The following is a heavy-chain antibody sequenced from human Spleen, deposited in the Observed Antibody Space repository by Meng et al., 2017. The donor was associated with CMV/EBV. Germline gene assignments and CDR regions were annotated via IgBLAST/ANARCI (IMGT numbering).Heavy chain of an antibody. CDR2: IRYDGSDK. D-gene: IGHD7-27*01. Sequence: GESLKISCAASGFTFSSYGMHWVRQAPGNGLEWVTFIRYDGSDKYYADSVKGRFTISRDNSKNTLYLQMNSLRAEDTAVYYCAKDSNWGFHYWGQGTLVTVS. CDR1: GFTFSSYG. V-gene: IGHV3-30*02. CDR3: AKDSNWGFHY. J-gene: IGHJ4*02.